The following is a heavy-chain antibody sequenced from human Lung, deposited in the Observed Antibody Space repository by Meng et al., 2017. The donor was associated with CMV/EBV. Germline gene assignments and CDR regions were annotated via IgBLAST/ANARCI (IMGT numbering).Heavy chain of an antibody. CDR3: ARDSRSGLEYFQH. J-gene: IGHJ1*01. D-gene: IGHD1-14*01. Sequence: LXXTVSGGSISSYYWSWIRQPPGKGLEWIGYIYYSGSTNYNPSLKSRVTISVDTSKNQFSLKLSSVTAADTAVYYCARDSRSGLEYFQHWGQGTLVTVSS. CDR1: GGSISSYY. CDR2: IYYSGST. V-gene: IGHV4-59*01.